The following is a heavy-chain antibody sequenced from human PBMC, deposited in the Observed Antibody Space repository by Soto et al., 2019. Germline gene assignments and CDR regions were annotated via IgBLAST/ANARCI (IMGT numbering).Heavy chain of an antibody. V-gene: IGHV1-58*01. Sequence: QMQLVQSGPEVKKPGTSVKVSCKASGFTFTSSAVQWVRQARGQRLEWIGWIVVGSGNTNYAQKFQERVTITRDMSTSTTYMELSSLRSEDTAVYYCAASIVATIEYYLDYWGQGTLVTVSS. J-gene: IGHJ4*02. CDR3: AASIVATIEYYLDY. D-gene: IGHD5-12*01. CDR2: IVVGSGNT. CDR1: GFTFTSSA.